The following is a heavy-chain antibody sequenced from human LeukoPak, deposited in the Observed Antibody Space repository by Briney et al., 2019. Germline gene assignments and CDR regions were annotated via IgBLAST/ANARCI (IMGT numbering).Heavy chain of an antibody. Sequence: GRSLRLSCAASGFTFSSYAMSWVRQAPGKGLEWVSAISGSGGSTYYADSVKGRFTISRDNTKSTLFLQMNSLRAEDTAVYYCAKDPRVGSRVATPCHWGQGTLVTVSS. D-gene: IGHD5-24*01. CDR2: ISGSGGST. CDR1: GFTFSSYA. J-gene: IGHJ4*02. CDR3: AKDPRVGSRVATPCH. V-gene: IGHV3-23*01.